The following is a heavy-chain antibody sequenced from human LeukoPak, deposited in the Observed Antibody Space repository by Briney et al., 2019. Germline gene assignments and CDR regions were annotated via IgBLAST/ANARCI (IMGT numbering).Heavy chain of an antibody. CDR2: IIPIFGTA. CDR3: ARGTYYVFWSGYYFDY. V-gene: IGHV1-69*05. D-gene: IGHD3-3*01. J-gene: IGHJ4*02. CDR1: GGTFSSYA. Sequence: SVKVSCKASGGTFSSYAISWVRQAPGQGLEWMGGIIPIFGTANYAQKFQGRVTITTDESTSTAYMELSSLRSEDTAVYYCARGTYYVFWSGYYFDYGARETLVTVSS.